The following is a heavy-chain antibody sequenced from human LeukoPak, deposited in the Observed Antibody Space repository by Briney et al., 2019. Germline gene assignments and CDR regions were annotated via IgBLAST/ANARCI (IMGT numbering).Heavy chain of an antibody. Sequence: SVKVSCKASGGTFSSYAISWVRRAPGQGLEWMGGIIPIFGTANYAQKFQGRVTITADESTSTAYMGLSSLRSEDTAVYYCAREEVRGVRNFDYWGQGTLVTVSS. V-gene: IGHV1-69*13. CDR3: AREEVRGVRNFDY. D-gene: IGHD3-10*01. J-gene: IGHJ4*02. CDR1: GGTFSSYA. CDR2: IIPIFGTA.